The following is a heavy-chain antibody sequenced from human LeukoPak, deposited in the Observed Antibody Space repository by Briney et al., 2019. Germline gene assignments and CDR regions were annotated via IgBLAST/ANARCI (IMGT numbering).Heavy chain of an antibody. D-gene: IGHD5-18*01. CDR2: IYYSGST. CDR3: VGTTGYSYGNIDY. V-gene: IGHV4-59*01. J-gene: IGHJ4*02. CDR1: GGSISSYY. Sequence: SETLSLTCTVSGGSISSYYWSWIRQPPGKGLEWIGYIYYSGSTNYNPSLKSRVTISVDTSKDQFSLKLSSVTAADTAVYYCVGTTGYSYGNIDYWGQGTLVTVSS.